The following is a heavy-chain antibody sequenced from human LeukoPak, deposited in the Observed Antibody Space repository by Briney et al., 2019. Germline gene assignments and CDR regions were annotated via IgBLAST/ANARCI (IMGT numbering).Heavy chain of an antibody. Sequence: PGGSLRLSCAASGFTFSSYAMSWVCQAPGKGLEWVSSISGSGINTYYADSVKGRFTISRDNAKNSLYLQMNSLRAEDTAVYYCARETDNTWAYAFDIWGQGTMVTVSS. CDR3: ARETDNTWAYAFDI. CDR1: GFTFSSYA. V-gene: IGHV3-23*01. J-gene: IGHJ3*02. CDR2: ISGSGINT. D-gene: IGHD1-14*01.